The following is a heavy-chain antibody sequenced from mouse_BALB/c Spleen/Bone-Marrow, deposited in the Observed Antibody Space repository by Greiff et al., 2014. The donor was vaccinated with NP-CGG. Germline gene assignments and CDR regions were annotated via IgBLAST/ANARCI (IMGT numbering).Heavy chain of an antibody. Sequence: EVMLVESGGGLVQPGGSRKLSCAASGFTFSSLGMHWVRQAPEKGLEWVAYISSGSSTIYYADTVKGRFTISRDNPKNTLFLQMTSLRSEDTAMYYCARSLLRLSYAMDYWGQGTSVTVSS. CDR1: GFTFSSLG. V-gene: IGHV5-17*02. CDR3: ARSLLRLSYAMDY. CDR2: ISSGSSTI. D-gene: IGHD1-2*01. J-gene: IGHJ4*01.